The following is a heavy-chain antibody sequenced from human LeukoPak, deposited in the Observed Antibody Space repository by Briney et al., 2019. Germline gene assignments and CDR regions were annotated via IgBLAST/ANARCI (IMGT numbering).Heavy chain of an antibody. CDR1: GYTFTGYY. CDR3: ARAWPLYSSSWYVNWFDP. D-gene: IGHD6-13*01. CDR2: INPNSGGT. J-gene: IGHJ5*02. Sequence: ASVRVSCKASGYTFTGYYMHWVRQAPGQGLEWMGRINPNSGGTNYAQKFQGRVTMTRDTSINTAYMELSRLRSDDTAVYYCARAWPLYSSSWYVNWFDPWGQGTLVTVSS. V-gene: IGHV1-2*06.